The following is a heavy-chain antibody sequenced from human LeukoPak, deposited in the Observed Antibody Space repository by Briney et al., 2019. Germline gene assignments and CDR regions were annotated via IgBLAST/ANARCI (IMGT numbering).Heavy chain of an antibody. CDR3: ARVIRIRAAGFCAMDV. J-gene: IGHJ6*02. CDR1: GFTFSSYA. CDR2: ISYDGSNK. D-gene: IGHD6-13*01. V-gene: IGHV3-30*01. Sequence: GGSLRLSCAASGFTFSSYAMHWVRQAPGKGLEWVAVISYDGSNKYYADSVKGRFTISRDNSKNTLYLQMNSLRAEDTAVYYCARVIRIRAAGFCAMDVWGQGTTVTVSS.